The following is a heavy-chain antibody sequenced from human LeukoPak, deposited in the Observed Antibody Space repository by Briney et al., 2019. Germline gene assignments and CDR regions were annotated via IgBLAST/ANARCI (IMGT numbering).Heavy chain of an antibody. CDR3: ARVGAIGIVDRLGAFDI. CDR2: IKQDGSEK. J-gene: IGHJ3*02. Sequence: GGSLRLSCAASGFTFSDYYMSWIRQAPGKGLEWVANIKQDGSEKYYVDSVKGRFTISRDNAKNSLYLQMNSLRAEDTAVYYCARVGAIGIVDRLGAFDIWGQGTMVTVSS. V-gene: IGHV3-7*03. CDR1: GFTFSDYY. D-gene: IGHD2-21*01.